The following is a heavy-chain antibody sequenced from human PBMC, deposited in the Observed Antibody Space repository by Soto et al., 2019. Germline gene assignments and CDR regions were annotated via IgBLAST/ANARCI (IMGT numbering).Heavy chain of an antibody. CDR3: AHSNVGGSYYGSGSPYYFDY. Sequence: PGGSLRLSCAASGFTFRNYGMNWVRQAPGKGLEWVAYIGIGSSTKYYADSVKGRFTISRDNAKNSLYLQMTNMDPVDTATYYCAHSNVGGSYYGSGSPYYFDYWGQGTLVTVSS. J-gene: IGHJ4*02. V-gene: IGHV3-48*01. CDR1: GFTFRNYG. D-gene: IGHD3-10*01. CDR2: IGIGSSTK.